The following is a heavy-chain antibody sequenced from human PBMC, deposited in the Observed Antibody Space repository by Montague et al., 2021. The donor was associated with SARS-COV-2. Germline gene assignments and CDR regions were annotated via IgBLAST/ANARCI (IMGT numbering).Heavy chain of an antibody. Sequence: SRRLSCAASGFTFSSYGMNWVRQAPGKGLEWVSAISTTGAKKYYAGSVKGRFTISRDNSKNPLYRQLNSLRDDATAVYYCAKEGVVVGAVGFDYWGQGTMVIASS. V-gene: IGHV3-23*01. CDR1: GFTFSSYG. CDR3: AKEGVVVGAVGFDY. J-gene: IGHJ3*01. D-gene: IGHD3-22*01. CDR2: ISTTGAKK.